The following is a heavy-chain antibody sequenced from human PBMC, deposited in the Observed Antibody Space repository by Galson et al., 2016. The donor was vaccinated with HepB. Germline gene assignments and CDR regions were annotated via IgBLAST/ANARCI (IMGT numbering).Heavy chain of an antibody. V-gene: IGHV3-30*15. CDR3: ARDPEGLLWFGDANPTGWFDP. J-gene: IGHJ5*02. Sequence: VKGRFTTSRDNPKNTLYLQMSSLRPEDTAVYYCARDPEGLLWFGDANPTGWFDPWGQGTLVTVSS. D-gene: IGHD3-10*01.